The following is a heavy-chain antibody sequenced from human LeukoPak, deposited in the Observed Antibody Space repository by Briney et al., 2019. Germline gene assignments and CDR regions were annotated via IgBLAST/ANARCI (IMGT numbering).Heavy chain of an antibody. D-gene: IGHD2-21*02. J-gene: IGHJ4*02. V-gene: IGHV3-23*01. Sequence: GGSLRLSCAASGFTFSSYAMSWVRQAPGKALEWVSSISDSGGSTYYADSVKGRFTISRDNSKNTLYLQMKSLRAEDTAVYYCARVGLPFGFFDYWGQGTLVTVSS. CDR1: GFTFSSYA. CDR2: ISDSGGST. CDR3: ARVGLPFGFFDY.